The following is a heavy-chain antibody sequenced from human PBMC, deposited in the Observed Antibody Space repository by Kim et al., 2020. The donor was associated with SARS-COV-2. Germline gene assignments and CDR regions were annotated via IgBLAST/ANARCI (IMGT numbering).Heavy chain of an antibody. CDR1: GFTFSSYW. Sequence: GGSLRLSCAASGFTFSSYWMHWVRQAPGKGLVWVSRIYSDGGTTSYSDSVKGRFTISRDNAKSTLYLQMNSLRAEDTAVYYCASRRYTGTYCYFDYWGQGTLVTVSS. D-gene: IGHD1-26*01. J-gene: IGHJ4*02. CDR3: ASRRYTGTYCYFDY. V-gene: IGHV3-74*01. CDR2: IYSDGGTT.